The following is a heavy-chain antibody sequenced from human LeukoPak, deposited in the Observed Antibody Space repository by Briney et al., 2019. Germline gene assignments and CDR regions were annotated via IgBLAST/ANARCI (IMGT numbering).Heavy chain of an antibody. CDR3: TRGQFDDAFDI. CDR1: GFTVSGDY. CDR2: IYSDGGT. D-gene: IGHD3-16*01. Sequence: SGGSLRLSCAASGFTVSGDYMTWARQAPGKGLEWVSLIYSDGGTYYADSVKGRFTISRDNSKNTLYLQMNSLRAEDTAVYYCTRGQFDDAFDIWGQGTMVTVSS. J-gene: IGHJ3*02. V-gene: IGHV3-53*01.